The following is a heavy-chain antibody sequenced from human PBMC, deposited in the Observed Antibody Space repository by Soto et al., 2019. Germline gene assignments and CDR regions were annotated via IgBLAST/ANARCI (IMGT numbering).Heavy chain of an antibody. Sequence: QVQLLQSGAEVKKPGASVKVSCKVSGHTLTELSMHWVRQAPGRGLEWMGGFDPEDGETIFAQKFQGRGTMTEDTSTDTTYMEVNSLRSEDTAVYYCAAGGTRWLHSPFDYWGQGTLVTISS. CDR3: AAGGTRWLHSPFDY. V-gene: IGHV1-24*01. CDR2: FDPEDGET. J-gene: IGHJ4*02. CDR1: GHTLTELS. D-gene: IGHD1-1*01.